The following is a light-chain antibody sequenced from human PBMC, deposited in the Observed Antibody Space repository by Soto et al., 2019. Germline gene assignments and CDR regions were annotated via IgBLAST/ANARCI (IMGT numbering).Light chain of an antibody. V-gene: IGKV4-1*01. CDR3: QQYYNTPQT. CDR2: WAS. CDR1: QSLLYKSNSKNY. Sequence: DIVMTQSPDSLAVSLDERATINCKSSQSLLYKSNSKNYLAWYQQKPGQPPKLLIYWASTRESGVPDRFSGSGSGTDFTLTISSLQAEDVAVYYCQQYYNTPQTFGQGTKVETK. J-gene: IGKJ1*01.